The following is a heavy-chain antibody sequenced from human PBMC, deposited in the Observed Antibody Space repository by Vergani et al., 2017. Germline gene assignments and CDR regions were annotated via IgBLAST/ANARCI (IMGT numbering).Heavy chain of an antibody. J-gene: IGHJ6*03. V-gene: IGHV2-70*01. CDR1: GFSLSTSGMC. Sequence: QVTLRESGPALVKPTQTLTLTCTFSGFSLSTSGMCVSWIRQPPGKALEWLALIDWDDDKYYSTSLKTRLTISKDTSKNQVVLTMTNMDPVDTATYYCARTALGYCSGGSCWYYYDMDVWGKGTTVTVSS. CDR3: ARTALGYCSGGSCWYYYDMDV. D-gene: IGHD2-15*01. CDR2: IDWDDDK.